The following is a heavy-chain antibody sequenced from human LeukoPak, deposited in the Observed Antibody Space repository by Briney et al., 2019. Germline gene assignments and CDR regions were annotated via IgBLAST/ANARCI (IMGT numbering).Heavy chain of an antibody. CDR3: ARGKPSGSYYNWFDP. J-gene: IGHJ5*02. Sequence: PSETLSLTCTVSGYSISSGYYWGWIRQPPGKGLEWIGSLYHSGSTYYNPSLKSRVTISVDTSKNQFSLKLSSVTAADTAVYYCARGKPSGSYYNWFDPWGQGTLVTVSS. CDR2: LYHSGST. CDR1: GYSISSGYY. D-gene: IGHD1-26*01. V-gene: IGHV4-38-2*02.